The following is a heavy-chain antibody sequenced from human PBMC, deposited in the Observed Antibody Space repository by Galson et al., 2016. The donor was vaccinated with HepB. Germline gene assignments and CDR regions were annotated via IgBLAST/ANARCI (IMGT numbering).Heavy chain of an antibody. CDR2: IYPGDSDT. J-gene: IGHJ4*02. CDR3: ARRQGSSFSFDY. CDR1: GYSFTTYW. D-gene: IGHD6-6*01. V-gene: IGHV5-51*01. Sequence: QSGAEVKKPGESLKIACKSSGYSFTTYWIGWVRQMPGKGLECMGIIYPGDSDTRYSPSFQGQVTISADKSISTAYLQWSSLKASDTAIYYCARRQGSSFSFDYWGQGTLVTVSS.